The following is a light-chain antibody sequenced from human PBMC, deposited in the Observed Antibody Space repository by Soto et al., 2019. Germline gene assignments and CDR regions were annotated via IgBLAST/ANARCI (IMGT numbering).Light chain of an antibody. CDR3: QQYNNWPFIT. CDR1: QSVSSD. CDR2: GAS. J-gene: IGKJ5*01. Sequence: ESVLTQSPGTLSLSPGERATLSCRAIQSVSSDSLAWYQHKLGQAPRLLIYGASTRATGIPARFSGSGSGTEFTLTISSLQSEDFAVYYCQQYNNWPFITFGQGTRLEIK. V-gene: IGKV3-15*01.